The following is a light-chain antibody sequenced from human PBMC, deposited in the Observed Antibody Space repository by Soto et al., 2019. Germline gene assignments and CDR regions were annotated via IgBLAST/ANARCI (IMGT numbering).Light chain of an antibody. Sequence: DIQMTQSPSTLSASVGDRVTITCRASQSIDSWLAWHQQKPGKAPKLLISKASSLESGVPSRFSGSGSGTEFTLTISSLQPDDFATYYCQQYNSYRAFGQGTKVES. CDR2: KAS. CDR1: QSIDSW. J-gene: IGKJ1*01. V-gene: IGKV1-5*03. CDR3: QQYNSYRA.